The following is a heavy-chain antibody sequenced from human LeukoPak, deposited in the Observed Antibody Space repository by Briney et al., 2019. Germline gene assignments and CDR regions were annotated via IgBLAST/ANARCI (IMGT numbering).Heavy chain of an antibody. CDR2: IYSGGTT. Sequence: GGSLRLSCAASGFTVSTNCMTWVRQAPGKGLEWVSTIYSGGTTYYADSVMGRFTISRHNSRNTLYLQMNSLRAEDTAVYYCARDPDGYRQGHHFDYWGQGTLVTVSS. J-gene: IGHJ4*02. CDR3: ARDPDGYRQGHHFDY. V-gene: IGHV3-53*04. CDR1: GFTVSTNC. D-gene: IGHD5-18*01.